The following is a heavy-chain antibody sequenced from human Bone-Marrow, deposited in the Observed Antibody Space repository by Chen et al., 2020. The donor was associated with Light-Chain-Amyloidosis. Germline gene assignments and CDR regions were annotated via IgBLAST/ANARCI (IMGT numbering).Heavy chain of an antibody. V-gene: IGHV4-38-2*02. CDR2: IYHSGST. J-gene: IGHJ4*02. Sequence: QVQLQESGPGLVKPSETLSFTCTVSGYSISSGYYWGWIRQPPGKGLEWIGSIYHSGSTYYNPSLKSRVTISVDTSKNQFSLKLSSVTAADTAVYYCAHMRGSDYDYVWGSYRYAENFDYWGQGTLVTVSS. CDR3: AHMRGSDYDYVWGSYRYAENFDY. D-gene: IGHD3-16*02. CDR1: GYSISSGYY.